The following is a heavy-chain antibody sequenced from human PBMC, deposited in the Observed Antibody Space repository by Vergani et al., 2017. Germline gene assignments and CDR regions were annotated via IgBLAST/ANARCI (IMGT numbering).Heavy chain of an antibody. V-gene: IGHV4-39*01. Sequence: QLQLQESGPGLVKPSATLSLTCRVSGASIRSSNYYWGWIRPPPGKGLEWIAMIYYSVGTYYNPSLKSRFTISVDTSKSQFSLKLSSVTSADTAVYFWARHSTVEWLVKLGWIDPWGQGILFTVSS. CDR3: ARHSTVEWLVKLGWIDP. D-gene: IGHD6-19*01. J-gene: IGHJ5*02. CDR1: GASIRSSNYY. CDR2: IYYSVGT.